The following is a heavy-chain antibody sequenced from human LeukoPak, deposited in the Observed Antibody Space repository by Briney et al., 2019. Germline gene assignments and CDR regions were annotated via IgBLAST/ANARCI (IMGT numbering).Heavy chain of an antibody. V-gene: IGHV1-46*01. CDR1: GYTFTSYY. CDR2: INPSGGST. D-gene: IGHD3-22*01. Sequence: ASVKVSCKASGYTFTSYYMHWVRQAPGQGLEWMGIINPSGGSTSYAQKFQGRVTVTRDTSTSTVYMELSSLRSEDTAVYYCARDISGGSVVVMLYTLDYWGQGTLVTVSS. CDR3: ARDISGGSVVVMLYTLDY. J-gene: IGHJ4*02.